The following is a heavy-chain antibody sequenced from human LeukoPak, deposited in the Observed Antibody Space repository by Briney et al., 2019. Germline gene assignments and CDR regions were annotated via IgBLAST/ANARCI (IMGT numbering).Heavy chain of an antibody. V-gene: IGHV3-23*01. CDR1: GFTLSSYA. CDR3: ARETPGDYYDSSGYYY. J-gene: IGHJ4*02. D-gene: IGHD3-22*01. Sequence: GGSLRLSCATSGFTLSSYAMSWVRQAPGKGLEWVSSISGGGGNTYYADSVKGRFTISRDYSKNTLYLQMNSLRAEDTAVYYCARETPGDYYDSSGYYYWGQGTLVTVSS. CDR2: ISGGGGNT.